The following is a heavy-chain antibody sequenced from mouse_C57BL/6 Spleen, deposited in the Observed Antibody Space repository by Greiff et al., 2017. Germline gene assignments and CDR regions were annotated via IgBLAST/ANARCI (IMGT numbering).Heavy chain of an antibody. CDR3: ARGGYGNQLVFAY. J-gene: IGHJ3*01. D-gene: IGHD2-1*01. CDR1: GYTFTSYW. V-gene: IGHV1-53*01. Sequence: VQLQQPGTELVKPGASVKLSCKASGYTFTSYWMHWVKQRPGQGLEWIGNINPSNGGTNYNEKFKSKATLTVDKSSSTAYMQLSSLTSEDSAVYYCARGGYGNQLVFAYWGQGTLVTVSA. CDR2: INPSNGGT.